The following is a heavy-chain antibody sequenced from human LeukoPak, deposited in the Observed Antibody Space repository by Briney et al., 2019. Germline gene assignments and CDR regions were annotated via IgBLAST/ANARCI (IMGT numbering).Heavy chain of an antibody. D-gene: IGHD6-13*01. CDR2: IDHSGST. CDR1: GGSFSGYY. J-gene: IGHJ1*01. V-gene: IGHV4-34*01. Sequence: SETLSLTCAVYGGSFSGYYWSWIRQPPGKGLEWIGEIDHSGSTNYNPSLKSRVTISVDTSKNQFSLKLSSVTAADTAVYYCARSITSSWYGDFQHWGQGTLVTVSS. CDR3: ARSITSSWYGDFQH.